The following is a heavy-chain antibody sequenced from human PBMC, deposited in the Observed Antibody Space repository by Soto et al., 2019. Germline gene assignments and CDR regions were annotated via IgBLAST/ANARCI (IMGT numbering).Heavy chain of an antibody. V-gene: IGHV4-4*02. CDR1: GGSISRSNW. J-gene: IGHJ4*02. D-gene: IGHD3-9*01. CDR3: ARSITFDWLFFDN. CDR2: IYHSGST. Sequence: SDTRSLTCAVSGGSISRSNWWSWVRQPPGKGLEWIGEIYHSGSTNYHPSLKSRVTISVDKSKNQFSLKLTSLTAADTAVYYCARSITFDWLFFDNWGQGTLVTVSS.